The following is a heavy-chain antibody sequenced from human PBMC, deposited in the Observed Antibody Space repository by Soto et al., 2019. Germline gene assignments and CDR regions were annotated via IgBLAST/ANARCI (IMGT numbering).Heavy chain of an antibody. J-gene: IGHJ6*02. CDR3: ARGNSSGWPYYYYYGMDV. CDR1: GGTFSSSA. Sequence: QVQLVQSGAEVKKPGSSVKVPCKASGGTFSSSAISWVRQAPGQGLEWMGGIIPIFGTANYAQKFQGRVTITADKSTSTAYMELSSLRSEDTAVYYCARGNSSGWPYYYYYGMDVWGQGTTVTVSS. V-gene: IGHV1-69*06. CDR2: IIPIFGTA. D-gene: IGHD6-19*01.